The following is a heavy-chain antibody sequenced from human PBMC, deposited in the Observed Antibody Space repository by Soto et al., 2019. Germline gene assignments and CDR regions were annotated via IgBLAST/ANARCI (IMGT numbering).Heavy chain of an antibody. J-gene: IGHJ4*02. V-gene: IGHV3-7*01. D-gene: IGHD5-18*01. CDR1: GYSISTYW. CDR3: AALDTAMVKTAGY. CDR2: VKQDGSEE. Sequence: EVQLVESGGGLVQPGGSLRLSCAASGYSISTYWMSWVRQAPGKGLEWVANVKQDGSEEYYVDSVKGRFTISRDNAKNSLYMQMNSLRAEATAVYYCAALDTAMVKTAGYWGQGTLVTVSS.